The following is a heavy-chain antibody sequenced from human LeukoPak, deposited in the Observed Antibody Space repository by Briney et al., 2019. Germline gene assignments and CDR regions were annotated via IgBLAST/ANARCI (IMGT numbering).Heavy chain of an antibody. CDR2: ISARGAIT. Sequence: GGSLSLSCAASGFTFSNYGMSWVRQAPGKGLEWVSGISARGAITYYADSVKGRFTISRDNSKNTLYLQMNSLRAEDTALYYCANKLHWQDYRGPGTLVTVSS. D-gene: IGHD5-24*01. CDR3: ANKLHWQDY. J-gene: IGHJ4*01. CDR1: GFTFSNYG. V-gene: IGHV3-23*01.